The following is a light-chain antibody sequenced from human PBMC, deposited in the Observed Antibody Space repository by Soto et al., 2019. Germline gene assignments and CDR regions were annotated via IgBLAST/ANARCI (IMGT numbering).Light chain of an antibody. Sequence: EFVLTQSPGTRSLSPGERAILSCRASQRFTSTYIAWYQQKPGQAPRLLIYGASSRATGIPDRFSGSGSGTDFTLTISRLEAEDFAVYYCQYYGSSPPTTFGQGTKLEIK. CDR3: QYYGSSPPTT. CDR1: QRFTSTY. CDR2: GAS. V-gene: IGKV3-20*01. J-gene: IGKJ2*01.